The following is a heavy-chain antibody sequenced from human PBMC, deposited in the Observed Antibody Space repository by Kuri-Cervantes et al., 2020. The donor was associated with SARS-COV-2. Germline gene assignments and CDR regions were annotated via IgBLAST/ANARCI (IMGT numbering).Heavy chain of an antibody. Sequence: SETLSLTCTVSGGSISSGSYYWSWIRQPAGKGLEWSGRIYTSGSTNYNPSLKSRVTISVDTSKNQFSLKLSSVTAADTAVYYCARVAAGYFDYWGQGTLVTVSS. J-gene: IGHJ4*02. CDR2: IYTSGST. CDR1: GGSISSGSYY. D-gene: IGHD6-25*01. CDR3: ARVAAGYFDY. V-gene: IGHV4-61*02.